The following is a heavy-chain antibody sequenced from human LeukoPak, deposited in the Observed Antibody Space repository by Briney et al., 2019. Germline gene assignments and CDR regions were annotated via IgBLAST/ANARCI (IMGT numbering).Heavy chain of an antibody. CDR3: AKDRVGAMLYFDY. D-gene: IGHD1-26*01. CDR2: ISYNGRRK. V-gene: IGHV3-30*04. Sequence: GKSLRLSCVASGFTFSGFAIHWVRQAPGKGLEWVALISYNGRRKDYADSVKGRFTIDRDNSKNTLYLQMNSLRAEDTAVYYCAKDRVGAMLYFDYWGQGTLVTVSS. CDR1: GFTFSGFA. J-gene: IGHJ4*02.